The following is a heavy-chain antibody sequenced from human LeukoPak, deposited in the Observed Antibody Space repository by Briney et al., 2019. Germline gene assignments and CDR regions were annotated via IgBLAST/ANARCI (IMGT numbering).Heavy chain of an antibody. CDR3: AKYKVTVTTGYYYYGMDV. J-gene: IGHJ6*02. CDR2: ISGSGGST. Sequence: GGPLRLSCAASGFTFSSYAMSWIRQAPGKGLEWVSAISGSGGSTYYADSVKGRFTISRDNSKNTLYLQMNSLRAEDTAVYYRAKYKVTVTTGYYYYGMDVWGQGTTVTVSS. CDR1: GFTFSSYA. V-gene: IGHV3-23*01. D-gene: IGHD4-11*01.